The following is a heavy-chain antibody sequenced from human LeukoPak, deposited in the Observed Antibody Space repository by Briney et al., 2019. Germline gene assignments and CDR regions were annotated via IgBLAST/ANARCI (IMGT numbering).Heavy chain of an antibody. V-gene: IGHV4-39*01. Sequence: PSETLSLACTVCGGSISSSSYYWGWIRQPPGKGLKWIGSIYYSGSTYYNPSLKSRVTISVDTSKNQFSLKLSSVTAADTAVYYCARTDFWSRAFWVYWGQGTLVTVSS. J-gene: IGHJ4*02. D-gene: IGHD3-3*01. CDR2: IYYSGST. CDR1: GGSISSSSYY. CDR3: ARTDFWSRAFWVY.